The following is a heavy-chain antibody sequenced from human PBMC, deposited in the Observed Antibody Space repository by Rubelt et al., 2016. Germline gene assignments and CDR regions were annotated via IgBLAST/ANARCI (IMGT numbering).Heavy chain of an antibody. CDR3: ARQSGYDYYYYMDV. Sequence: QLQLQESGPGLVKPSQTLSLTCTVSGGSISSSSYYWGWIRQPPGKGLEWIGSIYYSGSTNYNPSLMGGVTISVDTSKNQFSLKVSSVTAADTAVYYCARQSGYDYYYYMDVWGKGTTVTVSS. J-gene: IGHJ6*03. CDR2: IYYSGST. CDR1: GGSISSSSYY. D-gene: IGHD3-3*01. V-gene: IGHV4-39*07.